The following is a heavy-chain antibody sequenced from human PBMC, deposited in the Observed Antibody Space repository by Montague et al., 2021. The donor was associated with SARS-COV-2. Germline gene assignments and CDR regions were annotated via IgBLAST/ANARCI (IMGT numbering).Heavy chain of an antibody. CDR2: IYYSGST. J-gene: IGHJ4*02. V-gene: IGHV4-59*12. D-gene: IGHD2-2*01. CDR3: ATVFGSCSATSCYLYN. CDR1: GGSISSYY. Sequence: SETLSLTCTVSGGSISSYYWSWIRQPPGKGLEWIGYIYYSGSTNYNPSLKSRVTISVDTSKNQFSLKLSSVTAAGTAFYYCATVFGSCSATSCYLYNWGRGTLVTVSS.